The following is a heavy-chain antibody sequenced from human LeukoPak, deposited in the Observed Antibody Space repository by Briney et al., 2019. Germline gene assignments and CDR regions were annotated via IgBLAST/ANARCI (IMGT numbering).Heavy chain of an antibody. V-gene: IGHV3-66*04. J-gene: IGHJ4*02. CDR2: IYSGGST. CDR1: GFTVSSNY. D-gene: IGHD1-7*01. CDR3: ARRYYWNYDY. Sequence: GSLRLSCAASGFTVSSNYMSWVRQAPGKGLEWVSVIYSGGSTYYADSVKGRFTISRDNAKNSLYLQMNSLRDEDTAVYYCARRYYWNYDYWGQGTLVTVSS.